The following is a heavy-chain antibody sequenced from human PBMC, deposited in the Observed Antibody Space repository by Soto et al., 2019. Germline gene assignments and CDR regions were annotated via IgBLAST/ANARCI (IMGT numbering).Heavy chain of an antibody. D-gene: IGHD2-21*01. J-gene: IGHJ4*02. CDR1: GGSISSGDYY. V-gene: IGHV4-30-4*01. CDR3: GRHFGGLLGNDY. Sequence: PSETLSLTCTVSGGSISSGDYYWSWIRQPPGKGLEWIGYIYYSRSTYYNPFRKSRVTISVDTSKNQFSLKLSSVTAADAAVYYCGRHFGGLLGNDYWGQGTLVTVSS. CDR2: IYYSRST.